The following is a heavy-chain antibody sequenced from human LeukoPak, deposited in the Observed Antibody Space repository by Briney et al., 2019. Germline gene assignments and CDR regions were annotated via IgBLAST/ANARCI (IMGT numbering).Heavy chain of an antibody. D-gene: IGHD6-6*01. CDR1: GFTFSSYA. Sequence: GGXXRLSCAASGFTFSSYAMSWVRQAPGKGLEWVSAISGSGGSTYYADSVKGGFTISRDNSKKTLYMQMNSLRAEDTAVYYCAKGRGYSSSYPIDYWGQGTLVTVSS. CDR3: AKGRGYSSSYPIDY. J-gene: IGHJ4*02. CDR2: ISGSGGST. V-gene: IGHV3-23*01.